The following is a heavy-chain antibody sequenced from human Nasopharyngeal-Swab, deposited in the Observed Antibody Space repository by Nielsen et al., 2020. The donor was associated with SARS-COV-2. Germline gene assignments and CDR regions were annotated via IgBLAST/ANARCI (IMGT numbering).Heavy chain of an antibody. CDR1: GFTFSTYW. Sequence: GESLKISCAASGFTFSTYWMHWVRQAPGKGLEWVSTITGNGDTTYYADSVKGRFTISRDSSKNTLYLQMDSLRGEDTAVYYCARDAPAHYGAFYWGRGTLVTVSS. J-gene: IGHJ4*02. V-gene: IGHV3-23*01. CDR3: ARDAPAHYGAFY. D-gene: IGHD4-17*01. CDR2: ITGNGDTT.